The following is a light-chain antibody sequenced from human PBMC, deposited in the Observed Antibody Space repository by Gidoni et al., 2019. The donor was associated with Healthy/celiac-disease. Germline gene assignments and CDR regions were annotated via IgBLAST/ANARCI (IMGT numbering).Light chain of an antibody. V-gene: IGKV4-1*01. CDR2: WAS. CDR3: QQYYSTPQT. CDR1: QSVLYSSNNKNY. Sequence: DIVMTQSPDALDASLGERATIDRKSSQSVLYSSNNKNYLAWYQQKPGQPPKLLIYWASTRKSGVPDRFSGSGSGTDFTLTISSLQAEDVAVYYCQQYYSTPQTFGQGTKVEIK. J-gene: IGKJ1*01.